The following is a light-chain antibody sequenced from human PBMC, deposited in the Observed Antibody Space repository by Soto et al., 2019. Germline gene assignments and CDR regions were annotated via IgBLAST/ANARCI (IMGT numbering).Light chain of an antibody. CDR2: WAS. CDR3: QQYYSTLWT. Sequence: DIVMTQSPDSLAVSLGERATINCKSSQSVLYSSNNNHYLAWYQQKPGQPPKLLIYWASTRESGVPDRFSGSGSGTDFTLTISSLQAEDVAVYYCQQYYSTLWTFGQGTKVEIK. V-gene: IGKV4-1*01. CDR1: QSVLYSSNNNHY. J-gene: IGKJ1*01.